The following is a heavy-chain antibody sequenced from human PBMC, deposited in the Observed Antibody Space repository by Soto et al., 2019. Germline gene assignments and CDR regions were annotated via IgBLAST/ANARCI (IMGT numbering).Heavy chain of an antibody. V-gene: IGHV3-7*05. CDR3: SRRLEV. CDR1: GFSFSDSW. J-gene: IGHJ6*02. CDR2: IGQDGSEK. Sequence: EAQLVESGGGLVQPGGSLRLSCAASGFSFSDSWMDWVRQAPGKGLEWVANIGQDGSEKYYVDSVKGRFTISRDNAKNSVYLQMTTLRPEDTAVYYCSRRLEVWGQGTTVTVSS.